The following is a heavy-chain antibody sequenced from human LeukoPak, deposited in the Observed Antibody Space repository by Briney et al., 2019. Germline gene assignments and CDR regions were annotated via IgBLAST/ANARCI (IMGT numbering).Heavy chain of an antibody. D-gene: IGHD4-11*01. CDR1: GFTFSGSA. J-gene: IGHJ6*02. CDR2: IRSKANSYAT. V-gene: IGHV3-73*01. CDR3: TRLKVTSTWYYYYGMDV. Sequence: GGSLRLSCAASGFTFSGSAMHWVRQASGKGLEWVGRIRSKANSYATAYAASVKGRFTISRDDSKNTAYLQMNNLKTEDTAVYYCTRLKVTSTWYYYYGMDVWGQGTTVAVSS.